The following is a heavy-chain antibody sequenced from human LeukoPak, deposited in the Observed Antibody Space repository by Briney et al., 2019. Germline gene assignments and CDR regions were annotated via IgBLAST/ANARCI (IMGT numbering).Heavy chain of an antibody. Sequence: ASVKVSCKASGYTFTSYAMHWVRQAPGQRLEWMGWINAGNGNTKYSQKFQGRVTITRDTSASTAYMELSSLRSEDTAVYYCARDPTYCSSTSCYTNWFDPWGQGTLVTVSS. CDR3: ARDPTYCSSTSCYTNWFDP. V-gene: IGHV1-3*01. CDR1: GYTFTSYA. CDR2: INAGNGNT. J-gene: IGHJ5*02. D-gene: IGHD2-2*02.